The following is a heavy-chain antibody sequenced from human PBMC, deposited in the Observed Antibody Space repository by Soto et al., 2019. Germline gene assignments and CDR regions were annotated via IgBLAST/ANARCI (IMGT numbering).Heavy chain of an antibody. J-gene: IGHJ4*02. Sequence: QVQLVESGGGVVQPGRSLRLSCAASGFTFSSYGMHWVRQAPGKGLEWVAVISYDGSNKYYADSVKGRFTISRDNSKNTLYLQMNSLRAEDTAVYYCASHGNGKGSSGWSSFDYWGQGTLVTVSS. V-gene: IGHV3-30*03. CDR3: ASHGNGKGSSGWSSFDY. D-gene: IGHD6-19*01. CDR2: ISYDGSNK. CDR1: GFTFSSYG.